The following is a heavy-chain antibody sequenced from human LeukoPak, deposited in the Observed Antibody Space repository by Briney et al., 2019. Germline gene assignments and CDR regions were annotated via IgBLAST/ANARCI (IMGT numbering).Heavy chain of an antibody. D-gene: IGHD5-18*01. CDR1: GGPISIYY. Sequence: SETLSLTCTVSGGPISIYYWSWIRQPPGKGMEWVGYIYNSGSTNYNPSLKSRVTISVDTSKNQFSLKLSSVTAADTAVYYCARARPDTAMAVDYWGQGTLVTVSS. J-gene: IGHJ4*02. CDR2: IYNSGST. CDR3: ARARPDTAMAVDY. V-gene: IGHV4-59*01.